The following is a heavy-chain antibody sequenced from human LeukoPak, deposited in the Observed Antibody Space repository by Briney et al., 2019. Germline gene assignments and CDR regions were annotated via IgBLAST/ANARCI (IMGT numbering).Heavy chain of an antibody. V-gene: IGHV2-5*01. CDR2: IYWNDDK. J-gene: IGHJ5*01. D-gene: IGHD3-9*01. CDR1: GFSLSTSGVG. CDR3: ARSYYDILTGYYWFDY. Sequence: SGPTLVKPTQTLTLTCTFSGFSLSTSGVGVGWIRQPPGKALEWLALIYWNDDKRYSPSLKSRLTITKATSKNQVVLTMTNMDPVDTATYYCARSYYDILTGYYWFDYWGQGTLVTVSS.